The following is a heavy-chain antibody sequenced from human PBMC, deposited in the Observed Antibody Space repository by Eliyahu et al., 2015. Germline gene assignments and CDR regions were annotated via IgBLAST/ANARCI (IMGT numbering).Heavy chain of an antibody. Sequence: QVQLQESGPGLVKPSETLSLTCXVXGGSISSYYWSWIRQPPGKGLEWIGYIYYSGSTNYNPSLKSRVTISVDTSKNQFSLKLSSVTAADTAVYYCARAYGGKGYYYYYGMDVWGQGTTVTVSS. CDR1: GGSISSYY. CDR2: IYYSGST. J-gene: IGHJ6*02. D-gene: IGHD4-23*01. V-gene: IGHV4-59*01. CDR3: ARAYGGKGYYYYYGMDV.